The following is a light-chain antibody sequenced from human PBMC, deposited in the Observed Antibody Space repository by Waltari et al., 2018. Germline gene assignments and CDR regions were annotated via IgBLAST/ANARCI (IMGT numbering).Light chain of an antibody. V-gene: IGLV3-19*01. CDR3: HSRDASGVGGS. CDR1: GLRSYY. Sequence: SSELTQDPAVSVAMGQTLTITCQGNGLRSYYASWYQQRPGQAPILIMYDKNNRPSGVPDRFSGSNSDNTASLTITGAQAEDEASYYCHSRDASGVGGSFGGGTKLTVL. CDR2: DKN. J-gene: IGLJ2*01.